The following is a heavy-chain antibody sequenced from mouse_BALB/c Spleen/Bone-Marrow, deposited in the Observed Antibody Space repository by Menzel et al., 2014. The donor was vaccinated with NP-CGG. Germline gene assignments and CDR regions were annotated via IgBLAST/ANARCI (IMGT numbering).Heavy chain of an antibody. CDR3: TRKYGPLYYFDY. Sequence: QVQLQQPGAELVRPGASVKLSCKASGYTFTSYWINWVKQRPGQGLEWIGNIYPSDSYTNYNQKFKDKATLTVGKSSSTAYMQLSSPTSEDSAVYYCTRKYGPLYYFDYWGQGTTLTVSS. CDR2: IYPSDSYT. J-gene: IGHJ2*01. CDR1: GYTFTSYW. D-gene: IGHD2-10*02. V-gene: IGHV1-69*02.